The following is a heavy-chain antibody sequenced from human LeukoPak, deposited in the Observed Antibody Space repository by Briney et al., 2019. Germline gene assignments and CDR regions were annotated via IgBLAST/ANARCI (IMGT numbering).Heavy chain of an antibody. V-gene: IGHV3-23*01. CDR2: ISGSGGST. Sequence: GGSLRLSCAASGFTFSSYAMSWVRQAPGKGLEWVSAISGSGGSTYYADSVKGRFTISRGNSKNTLYLQMNSLRAEDTAVYYCAKAHRRGYSGYDDYYYYGMDVWGQGTTVTVSS. CDR1: GFTFSSYA. J-gene: IGHJ6*02. CDR3: AKAHRRGYSGYDDYYYYGMDV. D-gene: IGHD5-12*01.